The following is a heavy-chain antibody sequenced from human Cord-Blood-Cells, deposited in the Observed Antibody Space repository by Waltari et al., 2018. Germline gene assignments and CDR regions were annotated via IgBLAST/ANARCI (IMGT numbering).Heavy chain of an antibody. CDR3: ARDLKGGDAFDI. V-gene: IGHV1-2*04. CDR1: GYTFTGYY. Sequence: QVQLVQSGAEVKKPGASVKVSCKASGYTFTGYYIHWVRQDPGQGIEWMGWINPNSGGTNYAQKFQGWVTMTRDTSISTAYMELSRLRSDDTAVYYCARDLKGGDAFDIWGQGTMVTVSS. J-gene: IGHJ3*02. CDR2: INPNSGGT. D-gene: IGHD2-15*01.